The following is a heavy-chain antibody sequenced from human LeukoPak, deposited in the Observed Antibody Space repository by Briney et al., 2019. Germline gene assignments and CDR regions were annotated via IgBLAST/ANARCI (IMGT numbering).Heavy chain of an antibody. V-gene: IGHV4-39*02. CDR1: GGSISSSSYH. Sequence: SETLSLTCTVSGGSISSSSYHWGWIRQPPGKGLEWIGSMYYSGSTYYNPSLKSRVTISGDTSKNQFSLKLSSVTAADTAVYYCAREAGYGSGSYYKSPSWFDPWGQGTLVTVSS. CDR2: MYYSGST. D-gene: IGHD3-10*01. CDR3: AREAGYGSGSYYKSPSWFDP. J-gene: IGHJ5*02.